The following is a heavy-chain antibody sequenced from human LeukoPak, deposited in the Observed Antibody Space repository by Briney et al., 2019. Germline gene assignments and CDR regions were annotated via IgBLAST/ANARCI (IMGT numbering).Heavy chain of an antibody. Sequence: SETLSLTCTVSGGSISSGNYYWSWIRQPAGKGLEWIVRIYTSGSTNYNPSLKSRVTMSVDTSKNQFSLKLSSVTAADTAVYYCARDREPGIAAAARNAFDIWGQGTMVTVSS. V-gene: IGHV4-61*02. CDR1: GGSISSGNYY. CDR3: ARDREPGIAAAARNAFDI. J-gene: IGHJ3*02. CDR2: IYTSGST. D-gene: IGHD6-13*01.